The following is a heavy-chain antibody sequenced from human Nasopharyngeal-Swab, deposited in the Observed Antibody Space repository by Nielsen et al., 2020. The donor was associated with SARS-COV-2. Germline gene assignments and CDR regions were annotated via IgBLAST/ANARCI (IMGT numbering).Heavy chain of an antibody. CDR2: ISGSGGST. CDR3: AKTPGGTPGGDAFDI. Sequence: GGSLRLSCAASGFTFSSYAMSWVRQAPGKGLEWVSAISGSGGSTYYADSVKGRFTISRDNSKNTLYLQMNGLRAEDTAVYYCAKTPGGTPGGDAFDIWGQGTMVTVSS. J-gene: IGHJ3*02. V-gene: IGHV3-23*01. CDR1: GFTFSSYA. D-gene: IGHD4-23*01.